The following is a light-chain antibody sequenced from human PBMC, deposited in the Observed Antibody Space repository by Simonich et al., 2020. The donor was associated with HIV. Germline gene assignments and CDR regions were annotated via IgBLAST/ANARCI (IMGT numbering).Light chain of an antibody. CDR3: VLYIGSGIWV. CDR1: SGSVSTRYS. Sequence: QTVVTQEPSFSVSPGGTVTLTCGLRSGSVSTRYSPSLYHQTPAPDPPPYSPSRYQRPPGQAPRTLMSNTTIRSSGVPDRFSGSILGNKAALTITGAQADDESDYYCVLYIGSGIWVFGGGTKLTVL. CDR2: NTT. V-gene: IGLV8-61*01. J-gene: IGLJ3*02.